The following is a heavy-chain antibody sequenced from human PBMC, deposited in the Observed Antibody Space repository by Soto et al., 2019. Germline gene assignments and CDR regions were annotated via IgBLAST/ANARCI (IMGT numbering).Heavy chain of an antibody. D-gene: IGHD6-13*01. CDR3: ARHGPQSSSSWSSFDY. V-gene: IGHV5-51*01. Sequence: GESLKISCEVSGYSFTNDGIGWVRQMPGKGLEWMGIIYPGDSDTRNSPSFQGQGTMSADTSIRTAYLQWRSRKASDTAMDDWARHGPQSSSSWSSFDYWRQGTLVTVSS. CDR2: IYPGDSDT. J-gene: IGHJ4*02. CDR1: GYSFTNDG.